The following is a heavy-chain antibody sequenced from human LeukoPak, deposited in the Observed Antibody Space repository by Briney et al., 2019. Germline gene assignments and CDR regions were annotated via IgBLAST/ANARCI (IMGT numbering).Heavy chain of an antibody. D-gene: IGHD2-15*01. CDR3: ARLTGPYSRGADY. J-gene: IGHJ4*02. V-gene: IGHV3-11*01. Sequence: GGSLRLSCAASGFIFSDYHMSWIRQAPGKGLEWVSHISGSGYAIHHGDSVKGRFIISRDNDKKSLFLQMNNLRLEDTAVYYCARLTGPYSRGADYWVQGTLATVSS. CDR1: GFIFSDYH. CDR2: ISGSGYAI.